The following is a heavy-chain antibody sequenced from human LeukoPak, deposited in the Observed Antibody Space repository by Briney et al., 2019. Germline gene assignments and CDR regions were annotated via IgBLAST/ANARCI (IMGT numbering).Heavy chain of an antibody. D-gene: IGHD4-17*01. CDR3: ARVDYGDYSRHFDY. V-gene: IGHV4-59*12. J-gene: IGHJ4*02. Sequence: SETLSLTCTVSGGSISSYYWSWIWQPPGKGLELIGYIHHSGSTTYNPSLKSRVTISVDSSKNQFSLKLSSVTAADTAVYYCARVDYGDYSRHFDYWGQGTLVTVSS. CDR2: IHHSGST. CDR1: GGSISSYY.